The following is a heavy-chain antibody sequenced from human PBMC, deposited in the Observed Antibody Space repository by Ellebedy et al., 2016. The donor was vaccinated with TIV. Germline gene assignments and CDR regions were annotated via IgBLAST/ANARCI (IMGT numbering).Heavy chain of an antibody. CDR3: ARGIGSTDY. CDR1: GESFSGYY. Sequence: MPSETLSLTCAVYGESFSGYYWSWIRQPPGKGLEWIGEINHSGSTNYNPSLKSRVTISVDTSKNQFSLKLSSVTAADTAVYYCARGIGSTDYWGQGTLVTVSS. CDR2: INHSGST. J-gene: IGHJ4*02. D-gene: IGHD2-15*01. V-gene: IGHV4-34*01.